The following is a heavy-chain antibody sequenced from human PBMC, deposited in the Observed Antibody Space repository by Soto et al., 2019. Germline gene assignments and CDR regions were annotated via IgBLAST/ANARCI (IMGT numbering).Heavy chain of an antibody. D-gene: IGHD3-9*01. CDR2: INHSGST. CDR1: GGSFSGYY. Sequence: SETLSLTCAVYGGSFSGYYWSWIRQPPGKGLEWIGEINHSGSTNYNPSLKSRVTISVDTSKNQFSLKLSSVTAADTAVYYCARGLRWYDILTGYYTLLYFDYWGQGTLVTVS. J-gene: IGHJ4*02. V-gene: IGHV4-34*01. CDR3: ARGLRWYDILTGYYTLLYFDY.